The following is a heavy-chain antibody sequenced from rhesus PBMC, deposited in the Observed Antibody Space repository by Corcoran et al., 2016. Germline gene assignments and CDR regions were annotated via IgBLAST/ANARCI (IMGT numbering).Heavy chain of an antibody. Sequence: QVQLQESGPGLVKPSETLSLTCGVSGYSISSGYGWSWIRQPPGKGLEWVGYIGGRRGITSYIPSLKSRVTISKDTSKNQFSLNLGSVTAADTALYYCARRYWSGGVCYAFDYWGQGVLVTVSS. CDR2: IGGRRGIT. CDR1: GYSISSGYG. J-gene: IGHJ4*01. CDR3: ARRYWSGGVCYAFDY. D-gene: IGHD2-8*01. V-gene: IGHV4-127*01.